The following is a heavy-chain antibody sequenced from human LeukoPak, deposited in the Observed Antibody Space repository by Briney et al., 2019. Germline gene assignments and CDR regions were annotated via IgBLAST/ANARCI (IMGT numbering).Heavy chain of an antibody. V-gene: IGHV4-38-2*01. CDR1: GYSISSGYY. D-gene: IGHD2-2*03. J-gene: IGHJ4*02. CDR2: IYHSGST. CDR3: ARLGIVVVPAAIAPFDY. Sequence: SETLSLTCAVSGYSISSGYYWGWIRQPPGKGLEWIGSIYHSGSTYYNPSLKSRVTISVDTSKNLFSLKLSSVAAADTAVYYCARLGIVVVPAAIAPFDYWGQGTLVTVSS.